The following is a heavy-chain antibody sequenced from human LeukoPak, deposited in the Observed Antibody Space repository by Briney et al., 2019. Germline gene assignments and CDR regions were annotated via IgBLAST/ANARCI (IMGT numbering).Heavy chain of an antibody. CDR1: GFTFSSYA. V-gene: IGHV3-23*01. CDR3: AKLPVDTDMVTTYYFDY. D-gene: IGHD5-18*01. J-gene: IGHJ4*02. CDR2: ISGSGGTT. Sequence: PGGSLRLSCAASGFTFSSYAMGWVRQAPGKGLDWVSAISGSGGTTYYADFEEGRFTISRDNSKNTLFLQMNSLRAEDTAVYYCAKLPVDTDMVTTYYFDYWGQGTLVTVSS.